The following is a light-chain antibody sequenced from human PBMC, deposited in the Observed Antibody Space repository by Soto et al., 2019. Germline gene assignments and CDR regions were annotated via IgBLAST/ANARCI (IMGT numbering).Light chain of an antibody. CDR2: EVN. CDR3: SSYAGSSNV. CDR1: SSDVGGYNY. J-gene: IGLJ1*01. V-gene: IGLV2-8*02. Sequence: QSALTQPPSASRSPGQSVAISCTGTSSDVGGYNYVSWYQQHPGKAPKLMIYEVNKRPSGVPDRFSGSKSGNTASLTVSGLQAEDEADYYCSSYAGSSNVFGTETKLTVL.